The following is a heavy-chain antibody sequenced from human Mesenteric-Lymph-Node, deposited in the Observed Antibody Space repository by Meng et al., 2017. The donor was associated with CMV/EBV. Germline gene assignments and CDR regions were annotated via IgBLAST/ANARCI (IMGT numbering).Heavy chain of an antibody. CDR2: IRYDGSNK. Sequence: GGSLRLSCAASGFTFSSYGMHWVRQAPGKGLELVAFIRYDGSNKYYADSVKGRFTISRDNSKNMLYLQMNSLRAEDTAVYYCAKDWVRSSSWYWDYWGQGTLVTVSS. CDR1: GFTFSSYG. J-gene: IGHJ4*02. V-gene: IGHV3-30*02. CDR3: AKDWVRSSSWYWDY. D-gene: IGHD6-13*01.